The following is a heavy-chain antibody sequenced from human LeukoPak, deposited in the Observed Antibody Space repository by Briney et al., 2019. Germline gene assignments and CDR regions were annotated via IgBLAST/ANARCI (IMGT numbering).Heavy chain of an antibody. D-gene: IGHD3-22*01. J-gene: IGHJ4*02. CDR3: ARDMPTYYHRSSGYPFFDY. Sequence: GASVKVSCKASGGTFSSFAIAWVRQAPGQGLEWMGRIIPMLGIANYAQKFQGRVTITADKSTTTAYMELTSLRSEDTAVYYCARDMPTYYHRSSGYPFFDYWGQGTLVTVSS. CDR1: GGTFSSFA. CDR2: IIPMLGIA. V-gene: IGHV1-69*04.